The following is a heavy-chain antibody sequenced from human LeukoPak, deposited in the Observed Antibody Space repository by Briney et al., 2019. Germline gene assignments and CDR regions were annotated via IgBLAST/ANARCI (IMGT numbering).Heavy chain of an antibody. J-gene: IGHJ4*02. D-gene: IGHD3-16*01. V-gene: IGHV1-2*02. Sequence: ASLKVACKTSGYRFTDDYIHWVRQAPGQGLEWMRWINPDTDFTNYAPKFRGRVIMTRDTSISTAYMEVRRLTFDDTAIYYCAPTSEAYTSNWSVWGQGTLVTVSP. CDR3: APTSEAYTSNWSV. CDR2: INPDTDFT. CDR1: GYRFTDDY.